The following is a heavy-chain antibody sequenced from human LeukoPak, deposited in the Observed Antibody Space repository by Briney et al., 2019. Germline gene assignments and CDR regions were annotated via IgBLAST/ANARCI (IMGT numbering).Heavy chain of an antibody. CDR3: AKVSGGVAGSSLDY. CDR1: GFTFSSYA. D-gene: IGHD6-19*01. V-gene: IGHV3-23*01. Sequence: GGSLRLSCAASGFTFSSYAMSWVRQAPGKGLEWVSAISGSGGSTYYADSVKGRFTISRDNSKNTLYLQMNSLRAEDTAVCYCAKVSGGVAGSSLDYWGQGTLVTVSS. J-gene: IGHJ4*02. CDR2: ISGSGGST.